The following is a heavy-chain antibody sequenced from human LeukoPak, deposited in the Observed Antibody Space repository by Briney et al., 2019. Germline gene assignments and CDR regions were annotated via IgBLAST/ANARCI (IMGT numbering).Heavy chain of an antibody. V-gene: IGHV3-30*02. Sequence: GGSLRLSCAASGFTFSSYGMHWVRQAPGKGLEWVAFIRYDGSNKYYADSVKGRFTISRDNSKNTLYLQMNSLRAEDTAVYYCAKVGRRFGEIVYFDYWGQGTLVTVSS. J-gene: IGHJ4*02. CDR3: AKVGRRFGEIVYFDY. D-gene: IGHD3-10*01. CDR2: IRYDGSNK. CDR1: GFTFSSYG.